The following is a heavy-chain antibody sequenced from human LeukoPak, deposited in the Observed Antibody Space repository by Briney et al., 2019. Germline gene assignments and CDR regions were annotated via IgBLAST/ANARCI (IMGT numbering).Heavy chain of an antibody. Sequence: SETLSLTCTVSGGSISSGSYYWSWIRQPAGKALEWIGRIYTSGSTNYNPSLKTRVTISVDTSKNQFSLKLSSVTAADTAVYYCARNLIVGAINWFDPWGQGTLVTVSS. D-gene: IGHD1-26*01. CDR3: ARNLIVGAINWFDP. V-gene: IGHV4-61*02. CDR2: IYTSGST. CDR1: GGSISSGSYY. J-gene: IGHJ5*02.